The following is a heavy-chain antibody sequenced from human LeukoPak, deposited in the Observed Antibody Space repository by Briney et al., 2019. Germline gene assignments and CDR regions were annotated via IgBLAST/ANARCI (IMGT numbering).Heavy chain of an antibody. J-gene: IGHJ4*02. V-gene: IGHV3-15*01. D-gene: IGHD2-2*01. CDR1: GFTFTNAW. CDR3: IADLPTSAAYAFDY. CDR2: IKSKNDGGTT. Sequence: PRGSLRLSCAASGFTFTNAWMSWVRQSPGKGLEWVGRIKSKNDGGTTDYAAPVKGRFSISRDDSKNTLYLQMDSLKTEDTAVYYCIADLPTSAAYAFDYWGQGTLVTVSS.